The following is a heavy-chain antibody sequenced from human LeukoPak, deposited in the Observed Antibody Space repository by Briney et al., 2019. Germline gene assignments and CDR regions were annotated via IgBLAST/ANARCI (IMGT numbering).Heavy chain of an antibody. Sequence: GSLRLSCAASGFTFNTYDMHWVRQPPGKGLEWVALIRFDGSKQYYADSVKGRVTISRDNSQGAVYLQMDSLRVEDTAVYYCARDGRTYSDFWSNYYYAWDVWGQGTTVIVSS. D-gene: IGHD3-3*01. J-gene: IGHJ6*02. V-gene: IGHV3-30*02. CDR2: IRFDGSKQ. CDR1: GFTFNTYD. CDR3: ARDGRTYSDFWSNYYYAWDV.